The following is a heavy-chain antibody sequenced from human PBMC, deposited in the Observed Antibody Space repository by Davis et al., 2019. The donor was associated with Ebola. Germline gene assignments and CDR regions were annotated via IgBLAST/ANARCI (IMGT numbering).Heavy chain of an antibody. CDR1: GFTFSNAW. CDR2: IKSKTDGGTT. Sequence: GESLKISCAASGFTFSNAWMNWVRQAPGKGLEWVGRIKSKTDGGTTDYAAPVKGRFTISRDDSKNTLYLQMNSLRAEDTAVYYCAKAPPLCSSTSCPFDYWGQGTLVTVSS. J-gene: IGHJ4*02. V-gene: IGHV3-15*07. CDR3: AKAPPLCSSTSCPFDY. D-gene: IGHD2-2*01.